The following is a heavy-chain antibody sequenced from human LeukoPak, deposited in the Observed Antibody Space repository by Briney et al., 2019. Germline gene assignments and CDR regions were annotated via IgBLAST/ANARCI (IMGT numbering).Heavy chain of an antibody. Sequence: GGSLRLSCAASGFTFSSFEMNWVRQAPGKGLEWVSYISTSGSTTYYADSVKGPFTISRDNAKNSLYLQMNSLRAEDTAIYYCVREMGGYPFDHWGQGTLVTVSS. J-gene: IGHJ4*02. CDR1: GFTFSSFE. CDR3: VREMGGYPFDH. D-gene: IGHD5-12*01. V-gene: IGHV3-48*03. CDR2: ISTSGSTT.